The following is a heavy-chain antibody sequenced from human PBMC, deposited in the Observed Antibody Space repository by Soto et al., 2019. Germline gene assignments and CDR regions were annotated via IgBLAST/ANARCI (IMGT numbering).Heavy chain of an antibody. J-gene: IGHJ4*02. CDR2: IYYSGST. Sequence: ETLSLTCTVSGGSVSSYYWGWIRQPPGKALEWIGYIYYSGSTKYNPSLKSRVTMSVDTSNNQFSLSVSSVTAADTAVYYCARHSNRNYGLYYFDFWGLGAPVTVSS. CDR3: ARHSNRNYGLYYFDF. D-gene: IGHD4-4*01. CDR1: GGSVSSYY. V-gene: IGHV4-59*08.